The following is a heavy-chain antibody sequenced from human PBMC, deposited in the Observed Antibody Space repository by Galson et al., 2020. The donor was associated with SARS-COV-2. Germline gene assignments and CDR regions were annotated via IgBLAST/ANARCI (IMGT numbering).Heavy chain of an antibody. CDR3: AKALDGQNFFDP. CDR2: ISRHGATI. D-gene: IGHD1-1*01. CDR1: EITFRNSD. V-gene: IGHV3-11*04. J-gene: IGHJ2*01. Sequence: NSGGSLRFSCTALEITFRNSDLTWFGKAPGKALEWLSYISRHGATIYYANSVKGRFTISRDNPKKLLFLQMNSLRAEDPAVYYGAKALDGQNFFDPWGRGTPVTVP.